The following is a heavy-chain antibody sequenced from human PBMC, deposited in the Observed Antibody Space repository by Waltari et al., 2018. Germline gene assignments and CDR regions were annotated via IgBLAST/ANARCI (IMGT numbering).Heavy chain of an antibody. CDR3: ARLRDGYYYYYGMDV. V-gene: IGHV4-4*09. CDR1: GGSISFHN. Sequence: QVQLQESGPRLVKPSVTLSLNCSVSGGSISFHNWSWFRQSPRKGLEWIGYIYNSGNTNYNPSLKSRVTISADPSKNQFSLKVDSVTVADTAVYYCARLRDGYYYYYGMDVWGPGTTVTVSS. CDR2: IYNSGNT. J-gene: IGHJ6*02.